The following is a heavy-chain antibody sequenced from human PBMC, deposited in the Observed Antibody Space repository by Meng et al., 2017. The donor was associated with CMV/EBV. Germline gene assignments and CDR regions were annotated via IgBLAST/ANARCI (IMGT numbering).Heavy chain of an antibody. CDR1: GGTFSSYT. CDR3: ARDPRYCSSTSCSDFQH. CDR2: IIPILGIA. V-gene: IGHV1-69*04. J-gene: IGHJ1*01. Sequence: SVKVSCKASGGTFSSYTISWVRQAPGQGLEWMGRIIPILGIANYVQKFQGRVTITADKSTSTAYMELSSLRSEDTAVYYCARDPRYCSSTSCSDFQHWGQGTLVTVSS. D-gene: IGHD2-2*01.